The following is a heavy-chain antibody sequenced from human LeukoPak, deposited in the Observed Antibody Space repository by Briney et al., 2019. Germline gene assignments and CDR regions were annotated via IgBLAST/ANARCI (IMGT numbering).Heavy chain of an antibody. CDR3: ATESGWLDY. D-gene: IGHD5-12*01. V-gene: IGHV3-11*04. CDR2: ISPNGDNI. Sequence: PGGSLRLSCAAAGFTFSDRYISWIRLAPGKGMEWVAYISPNGDNIHYADSVKGRFTISRDNTKNSLFLQVNSLRVEDTAVYYCATESGWLDYWGQGTLVTVSS. J-gene: IGHJ4*02. CDR1: GFTFSDRY.